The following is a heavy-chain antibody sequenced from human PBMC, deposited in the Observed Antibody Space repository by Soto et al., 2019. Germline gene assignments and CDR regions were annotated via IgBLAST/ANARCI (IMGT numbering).Heavy chain of an antibody. J-gene: IGHJ3*02. CDR2: ISWNSGSI. CDR3: AKAKRGWSPDAFDI. D-gene: IGHD2-15*01. CDR1: GFTFDDYA. Sequence: GGSLRLSCAASGFTFDDYAMHWVRQAPGKGLEWVSGISWNSGSIGYADSVKGRFTISRDNAKNSLYLQMNSLRAEDTALYYCAKAKRGWSPDAFDIWGQGTMVTVSS. V-gene: IGHV3-9*01.